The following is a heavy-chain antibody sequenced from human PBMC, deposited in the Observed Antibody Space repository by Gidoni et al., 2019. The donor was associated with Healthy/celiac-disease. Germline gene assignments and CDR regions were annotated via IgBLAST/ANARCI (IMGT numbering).Heavy chain of an antibody. CDR2: IIPIFGTS. CDR3: ARTDYGDYDTKSFDY. CDR1: GGTFSSYA. V-gene: IGHV1-69*01. Sequence: QVQLVRSGAEVKKPGSSVKVSCKASGGTFSSYAISWVRQAPGQGLEWMGGIIPIFGTSNYAQKFQGRVTMTADESTSTAYMELSSLRSEDTAVYYCARTDYGDYDTKSFDYWGQGTLVTVSS. D-gene: IGHD4-17*01. J-gene: IGHJ4*02.